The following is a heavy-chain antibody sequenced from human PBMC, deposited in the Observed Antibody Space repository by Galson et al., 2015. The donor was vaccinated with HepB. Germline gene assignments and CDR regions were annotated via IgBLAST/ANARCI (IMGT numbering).Heavy chain of an antibody. V-gene: IGHV1-8*01. D-gene: IGHD2-2*01. Sequence: SVKVSCKASGYTFTSYDINWVRQATGQGLEWMGWMNPNSGNTGYAQKFQGRVTMTRNTSISTAYMELSSLRSEDTAVYYCAREYRPSSKLGISKNQQRYGMDVWGQGTTVTVSS. CDR1: GYTFTSYD. CDR3: AREYRPSSKLGISKNQQRYGMDV. CDR2: MNPNSGNT. J-gene: IGHJ6*02.